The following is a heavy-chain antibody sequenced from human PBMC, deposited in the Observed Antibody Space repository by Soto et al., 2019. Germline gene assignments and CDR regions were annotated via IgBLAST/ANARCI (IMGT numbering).Heavy chain of an antibody. D-gene: IGHD6-6*01. Sequence: PGGSLRLSCAASGFTFSSYSMNWVRQAPGKGLECVSSISSSSSYIYYADSVKGRFTISRDNAKNSLYLQMNSLRAEDTAVYYCARVEAVGYSSSFYYYYYGMDVWGQGTTVTVSS. CDR1: GFTFSSYS. J-gene: IGHJ6*02. CDR3: ARVEAVGYSSSFYYYYYGMDV. V-gene: IGHV3-21*01. CDR2: ISSSSSYI.